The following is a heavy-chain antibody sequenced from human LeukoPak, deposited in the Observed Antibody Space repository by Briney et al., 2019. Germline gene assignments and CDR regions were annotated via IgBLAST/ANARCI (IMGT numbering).Heavy chain of an antibody. CDR1: GDSFTSVTDY. J-gene: IGHJ4*02. V-gene: IGHV4-39*07. D-gene: IGHD6-19*01. CDR3: AGERGEEYSSGWYKTNYFYN. Sequence: SETLSLTCTVSGDSFTSVTDYWAWIRQPPGKGLEWIASGDYSGGTYYNPSLESRVAISADMSKNQISLKLTSVTGADTAVYYCAGERGEEYSSGWYKTNYFYNWGQGIPVTVSS. CDR2: GDYSGGT.